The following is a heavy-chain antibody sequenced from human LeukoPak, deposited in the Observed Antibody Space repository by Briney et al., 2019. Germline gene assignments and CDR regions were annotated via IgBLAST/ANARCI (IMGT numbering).Heavy chain of an antibody. D-gene: IGHD6-13*01. J-gene: IGHJ4*02. CDR2: FDPEDGET. V-gene: IGHV1-24*01. CDR1: GYTLTELS. CDR3: ATDFIAPYYFGY. Sequence: VASVKVSCKVSGYTLTELSMHWVRQAPGKGLEWMGGFDPEDGETIYAQKFQGRVTMTEDTSTDTAYMELSSLRSEDTAVYYCATDFIAPYYFGYWGQGTLVTVSS.